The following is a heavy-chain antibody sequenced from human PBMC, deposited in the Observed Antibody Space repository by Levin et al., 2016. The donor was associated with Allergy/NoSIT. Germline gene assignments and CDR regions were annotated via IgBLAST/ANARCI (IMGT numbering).Heavy chain of an antibody. J-gene: IGHJ3*02. CDR3: ARGWGAFDI. D-gene: IGHD1-26*01. Sequence: WIRQPPGKGLEWVSVIYSGGGTYYADSVKGRFTISRDNSKNTLYLQMNSLRAEDTAVYYCARGWGAFDIWGRGTTVTVSS. V-gene: IGHV3-66*02. CDR2: IYSGGGT.